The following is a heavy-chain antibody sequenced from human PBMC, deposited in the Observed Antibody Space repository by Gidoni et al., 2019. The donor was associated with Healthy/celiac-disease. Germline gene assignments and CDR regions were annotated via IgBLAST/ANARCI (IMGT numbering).Heavy chain of an antibody. CDR2: ISYDGSNK. CDR1: GFTFSSSG. J-gene: IGHJ5*02. CDR3: AKDWVAAAGTKGGWFDP. Sequence: QVQLVESGGGVVQPGRSLRLSCAASGFTFSSSGMHWVRQAPGKGLEWGAVISYDGSNKYYADSVKGRFTISRDNSKNTLYLQMNSLRAEDTAVYYCAKDWVAAAGTKGGWFDPWGQGTLVTVSS. D-gene: IGHD6-13*01. V-gene: IGHV3-30*18.